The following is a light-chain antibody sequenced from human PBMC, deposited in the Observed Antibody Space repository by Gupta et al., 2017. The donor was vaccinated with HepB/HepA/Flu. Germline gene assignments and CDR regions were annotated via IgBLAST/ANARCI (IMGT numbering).Light chain of an antibody. CDR2: YVT. J-gene: IGLJ1*01. CDR3: ISYTSSSTYV. Sequence: QYALTKPASVSGSPGLSITISCTGTSSAVGLYNDVSWYQQHPGKALKLMINYVTNRPSGVSGRFSGSKSGNTASLTISGLQAEDEADYYCISYTSSSTYVFGTGTKVTVL. CDR1: SSAVGLYND. V-gene: IGLV2-14*01.